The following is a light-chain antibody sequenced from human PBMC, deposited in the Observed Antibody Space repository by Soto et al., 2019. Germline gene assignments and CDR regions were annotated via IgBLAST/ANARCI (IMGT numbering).Light chain of an antibody. CDR1: QTVSSW. J-gene: IGKJ4*01. CDR3: QHYNSYPLT. Sequence: TQSPDTLSLSPAERATLSCRASQTVSSWLAWYQQKPGKAPKLLIYQASTLETGVPSRFSGSGSGTEFTLTIAGLRPDDFATYYCQHYNSYPLTFGGGTKV. V-gene: IGKV1-5*03. CDR2: QAS.